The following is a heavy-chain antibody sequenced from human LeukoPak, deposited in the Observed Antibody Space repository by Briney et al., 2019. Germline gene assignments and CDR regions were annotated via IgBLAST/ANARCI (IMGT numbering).Heavy chain of an antibody. J-gene: IGHJ4*02. CDR2: IGSSGDST. D-gene: IGHD6-6*01. Sequence: QPGGSLRLSCAASGFTFSSYAMSWVRQAPGKGLEWVPTIGSSGDSTYYADSVKGRFTISRDSSKNTLYLQMNSLRAEDTAVYFCAKLGSSTVAFDHWGQGTLVTVSS. V-gene: IGHV3-23*01. CDR3: AKLGSSTVAFDH. CDR1: GFTFSSYA.